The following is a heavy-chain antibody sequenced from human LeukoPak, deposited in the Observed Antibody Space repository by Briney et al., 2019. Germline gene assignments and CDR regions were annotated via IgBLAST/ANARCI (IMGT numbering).Heavy chain of an antibody. CDR1: GGSISSYY. CDR2: IYYSGST. CDR3: ARVGYYGSGYDY. J-gene: IGHJ4*02. D-gene: IGHD3-10*01. Sequence: PSETLSLTCTVSGGSISSYYWSWVRQPPGKGLEWIGYIYYSGSTNYNPSLKSRVTISVDTSKNQFSLKLSSVTAADTAVYYCARVGYYGSGYDYWGQGTLVTVSS. V-gene: IGHV4-59*01.